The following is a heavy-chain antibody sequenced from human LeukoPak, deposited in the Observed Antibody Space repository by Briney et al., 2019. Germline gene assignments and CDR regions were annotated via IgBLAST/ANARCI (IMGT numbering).Heavy chain of an antibody. V-gene: IGHV1-46*01. CDR1: GGTFSSYA. D-gene: IGHD6-13*01. J-gene: IGHJ6*02. CDR3: AREIAAAGQYYYGMDV. Sequence: ASVKVSCKASGGTFSSYAISWVRQAPGQGLEWMGIINPSGGSASYAQKFQGRVTMTRDTSTSTVYMELSSLRSEDTAVYYCAREIAAAGQYYYGMDVWGQGTTVTVSS. CDR2: INPSGGSA.